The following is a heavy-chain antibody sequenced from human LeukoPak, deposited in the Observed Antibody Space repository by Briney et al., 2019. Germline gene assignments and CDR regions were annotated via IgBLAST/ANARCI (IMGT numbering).Heavy chain of an antibody. D-gene: IGHD3-3*01. CDR1: GDSVSNGNYY. CDR2: IYYSGST. CDR3: ARVIGDFWSGRTSDGLFDY. Sequence: SETLSLTCTVSGDSVSNGNYYWSWLRQPPGKALEWIGYIYYSGSTYYNPSLKSRVTISVDTSKNQFSLKLSSVTAADTAVYYCARVIGDFWSGRTSDGLFDYWGQGTLVTVSS. J-gene: IGHJ4*02. V-gene: IGHV4-61*01.